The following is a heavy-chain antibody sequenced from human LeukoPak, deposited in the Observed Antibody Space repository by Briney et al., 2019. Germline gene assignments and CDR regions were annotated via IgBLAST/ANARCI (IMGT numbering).Heavy chain of an antibody. CDR2: IIPIFGTA. CDR1: GYTLTGYY. Sequence: SVKVSCKASGYTLTGYYMHWVRQAPGQGLEWMGGIIPIFGTANYAQKFQGRVTITADESTSTAYMELSSLRSEDTAVYYCASPRLGIAARRIGAFDIWGQGTMVTVSS. J-gene: IGHJ3*02. D-gene: IGHD6-6*01. V-gene: IGHV1-69*13. CDR3: ASPRLGIAARRIGAFDI.